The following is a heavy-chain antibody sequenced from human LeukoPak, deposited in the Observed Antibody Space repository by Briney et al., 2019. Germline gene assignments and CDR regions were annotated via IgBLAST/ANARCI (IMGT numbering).Heavy chain of an antibody. Sequence: GGSLRLPCAASGFTFSSYAMSWVRQAPGKGLEWVSAISGSGGSTYYADSVKGRFTISRDNSKNTLYLQMNSLRAEDTAVYYCAKGLFPYYDSSGYTFDYWGQGTLVTVSS. J-gene: IGHJ4*02. V-gene: IGHV3-23*01. CDR2: ISGSGGST. CDR3: AKGLFPYYDSSGYTFDY. D-gene: IGHD3-22*01. CDR1: GFTFSSYA.